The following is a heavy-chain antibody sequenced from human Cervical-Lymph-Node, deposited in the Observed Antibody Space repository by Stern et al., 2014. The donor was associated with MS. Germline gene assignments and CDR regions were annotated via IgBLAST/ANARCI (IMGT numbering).Heavy chain of an antibody. CDR1: GFSFDDCT. CDR3: AKDRTSYSNHYYGMDV. J-gene: IGHJ6*02. D-gene: IGHD4-11*01. V-gene: IGHV3-43*01. Sequence: EVQLVESGGVVVQPGGSLRLSCVTSGFSFDDCTMHWVRQAPGKGLEWVSLSSWDGGRTYYADSVKGRFTISRDNRKNTLYLQMNSLTTEDTALYYCAKDRTSYSNHYYGMDVWGQGTTVTVSS. CDR2: SSWDGGRT.